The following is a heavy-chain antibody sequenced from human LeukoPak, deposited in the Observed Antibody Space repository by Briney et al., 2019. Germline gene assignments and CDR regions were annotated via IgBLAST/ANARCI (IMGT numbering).Heavy chain of an antibody. J-gene: IGHJ4*02. CDR2: ISTSGST. V-gene: IGHV4-4*07. Sequence: PSETLSLTCTVSGGSISSYYWSWIRQPAGKGLEWIGRISTSGSTNCNPSLESRVTMSVDTSKNQFSLKLSSVTAADTAVYYCARESNYYDSSGPLQLSSPIDYWGQGTLVTVSS. CDR1: GGSISSYY. D-gene: IGHD3-22*01. CDR3: ARESNYYDSSGPLQLSSPIDY.